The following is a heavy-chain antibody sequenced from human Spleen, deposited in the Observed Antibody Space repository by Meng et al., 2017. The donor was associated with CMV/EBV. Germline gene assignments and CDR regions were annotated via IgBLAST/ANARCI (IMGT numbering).Heavy chain of an antibody. CDR2: INHSGST. CDR3: ARGRHSVCSGGSCYSSGVDY. D-gene: IGHD2-15*01. V-gene: IGHV4-34*01. Sequence: CVVHVRSFGGYYWGWIRQPPGKGVEWIGEINHSGSTNYNPSLKSRVTISVDTSKNQFSLKLSSVTAADTAVYYCARGRHSVCSGGSCYSSGVDYWGQGTLVTVSS. J-gene: IGHJ4*02. CDR1: VRSFGGYY.